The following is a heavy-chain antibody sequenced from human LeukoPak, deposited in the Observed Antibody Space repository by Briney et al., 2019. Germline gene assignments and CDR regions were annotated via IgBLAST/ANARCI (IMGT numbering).Heavy chain of an antibody. D-gene: IGHD6-13*01. Sequence: GESLKISCQGSGYSFTSYWIGWVRQMPGKGLECMGIIYPGDSDTRYSPSFQGQVTISADKSFSTAYLQWSSLKASDTAIYYCASSKSSSWYPFYFDYWGQGTLVTVSS. CDR3: ASSKSSSWYPFYFDY. CDR2: IYPGDSDT. V-gene: IGHV5-51*01. J-gene: IGHJ4*02. CDR1: GYSFTSYW.